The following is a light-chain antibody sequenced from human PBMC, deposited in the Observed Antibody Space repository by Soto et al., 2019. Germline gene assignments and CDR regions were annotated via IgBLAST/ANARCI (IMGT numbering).Light chain of an antibody. CDR1: QDIAIY. Sequence: IQLTQSPSSLSASVGDRVTITCRASQDIAIYLAWYQQKPGEAPKLLIYDVSSLQSGVPSRFSGSGSGTEFTLTISSLQPDDFATYYCQHYNSYSEAFGQGTKVDIK. J-gene: IGKJ1*01. CDR3: QHYNSYSEA. CDR2: DVS. V-gene: IGKV1-9*01.